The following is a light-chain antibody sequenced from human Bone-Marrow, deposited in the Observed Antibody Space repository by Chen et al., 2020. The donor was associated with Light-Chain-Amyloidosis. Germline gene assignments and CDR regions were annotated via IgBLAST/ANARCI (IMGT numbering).Light chain of an antibody. J-gene: IGKJ2*01. V-gene: IGKV1-5*03. CDR3: QQYNDYPVT. CDR1: QSINSR. Sequence: DLQMTQSPSTLSAFVGDRVTITCRASQSINSRLAWYQQKPVKAPELLIYAASTLASGVPSRFSGSGSGTEFTLTISSLQPDDFATYYCQQYNDYPVTFGLGTKLEIK. CDR2: AAS.